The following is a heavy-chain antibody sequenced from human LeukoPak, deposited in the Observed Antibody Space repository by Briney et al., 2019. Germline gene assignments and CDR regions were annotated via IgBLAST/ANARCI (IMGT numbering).Heavy chain of an antibody. CDR1: GFTFSNYG. CDR3: ARKYYYGSGSYYKDAFDI. V-gene: IGHV3-23*01. Sequence: GGSLRLSCAGSGFTFSNYGMSWVRQAPGKGLEWVSAISGSGGSTYYADSVKGRFTISRDNSKNTLYLQMNSLRAEDTAVYYCARKYYYGSGSYYKDAFDIWGQGTMVTVSS. J-gene: IGHJ3*02. CDR2: ISGSGGST. D-gene: IGHD3-10*01.